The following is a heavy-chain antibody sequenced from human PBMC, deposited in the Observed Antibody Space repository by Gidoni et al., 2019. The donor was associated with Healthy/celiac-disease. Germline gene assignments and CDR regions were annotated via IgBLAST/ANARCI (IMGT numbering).Heavy chain of an antibody. CDR3: ARTVWDYYGMDV. V-gene: IGHV4-59*01. Sequence: QVQLQESGPGLVKPSETLSLTCTVSGGSISSYYWSWIRQPPGKGLEWIGYIYYSGSTNYNPSLKSRVTISVDTSKNQFSLKLSSVTAADTAVYYCARTVWDYYGMDVWGQGTTVTVSS. CDR2: IYYSGST. J-gene: IGHJ6*02. D-gene: IGHD2-8*01. CDR1: GGSISSYY.